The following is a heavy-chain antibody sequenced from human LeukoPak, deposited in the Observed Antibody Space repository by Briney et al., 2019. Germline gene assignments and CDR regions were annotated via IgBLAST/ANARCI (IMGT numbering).Heavy chain of an antibody. CDR2: IIDTGST. Sequence: SWGSLRLSCAASGFTFSSYAMSWVRQPPGKGLEWIGEIIDTGSTKYNSSLKSRVTISVDTSKNEFSLNLTSVTAADAAIYYCARGLASGYPPIPFDYWGQGTLVTVSS. V-gene: IGHV4-34*12. J-gene: IGHJ4*02. CDR3: ARGLASGYPPIPFDY. D-gene: IGHD3-3*01. CDR1: GFTFSSYA.